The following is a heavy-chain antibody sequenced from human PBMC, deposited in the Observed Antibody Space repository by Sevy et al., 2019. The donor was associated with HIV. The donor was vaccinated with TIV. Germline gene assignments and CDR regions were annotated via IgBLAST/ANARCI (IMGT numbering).Heavy chain of an antibody. J-gene: IGHJ3*02. CDR1: GFTFNNYM. CDR2: ITGSSTYT. V-gene: IGHV3-21*01. D-gene: IGHD2-15*01. CDR3: ARTNGGWWDAHDI. Sequence: GGSLRLSCAASGFTFNNYMMNWVRQAPGKGLEWVSSITGSSTYTYYADSVKGRFTISRDNAKNSLYLQMNTLRVEDTSVYYCARTNGGWWDAHDIWGQGTMVTVSS.